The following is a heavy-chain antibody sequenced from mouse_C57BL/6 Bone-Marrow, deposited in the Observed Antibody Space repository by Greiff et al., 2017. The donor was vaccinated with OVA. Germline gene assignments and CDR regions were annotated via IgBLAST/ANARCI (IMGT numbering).Heavy chain of an antibody. J-gene: IGHJ1*03. D-gene: IGHD1-1*01. V-gene: IGHV1-15*01. CDR2: IDPGTGGT. CDR3: TKETTVVADWYFDV. Sequence: VQLQQSGAELVRPGASVTLSCKASGFTFTDYEMHWVQQTPVHGLEWIGAIDPGTGGTAYHQKFKGKAILTADKSSSTAYMELRSLTSEDSAVYYCTKETTVVADWYFDVWGTGTTVTVSS. CDR1: GFTFTDYE.